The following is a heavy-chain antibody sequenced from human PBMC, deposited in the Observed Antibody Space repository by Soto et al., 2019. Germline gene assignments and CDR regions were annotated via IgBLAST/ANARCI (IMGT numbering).Heavy chain of an antibody. CDR3: ARGTPLGGGYDYYYYGMDV. CDR2: IIPIFGTA. D-gene: IGHD5-12*01. Sequence: GASVKVSCKASGGTFSSYAISWVRQAPGQGLEWMGGIIPIFGTANYAQKFQGRVTITADESTSTAYMELSSLRSEDTAVYYCARGTPLGGGYDYYYYGMDVWGQGTTVTVSS. J-gene: IGHJ6*02. CDR1: GGTFSSYA. V-gene: IGHV1-69*13.